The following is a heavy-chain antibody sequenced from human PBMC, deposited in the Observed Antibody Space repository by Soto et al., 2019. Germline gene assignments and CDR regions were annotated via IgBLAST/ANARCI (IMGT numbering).Heavy chain of an antibody. J-gene: IGHJ5*02. CDR2: IYYSGST. CDR3: ARQPYCSSISCYPVSNWFAP. D-gene: IGHD2-2*01. CDR1: GGSISSSSYY. V-gene: IGHV4-39*01. Sequence: QLQLQESGPGLVKPSETLSLTCTVSGGSISSSSYYWGWIRQPPGKGLEWIGSIYYSGSTYYNPSLKSRVTISVDTSKNQFSLKLSSVTAADTAVYYCARQPYCSSISCYPVSNWFAPWGQGTRVTVSS.